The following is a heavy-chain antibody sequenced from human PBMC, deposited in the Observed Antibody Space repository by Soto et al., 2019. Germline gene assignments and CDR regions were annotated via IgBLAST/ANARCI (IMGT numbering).Heavy chain of an antibody. V-gene: IGHV4-61*01. D-gene: IGHD6-19*01. J-gene: IGHJ3*02. Sequence: SATLSLTCTVSGGSVSSGSYYWSWIRQPPGKGLEWIGYIYYSGSTNYNPSLKSRVTISVDTSKNQFSLKLSSVTAADTAVYYCARVWSIAVAMNDAFDIWGQGTMVTVSS. CDR3: ARVWSIAVAMNDAFDI. CDR1: GGSVSSGSYY. CDR2: IYYSGST.